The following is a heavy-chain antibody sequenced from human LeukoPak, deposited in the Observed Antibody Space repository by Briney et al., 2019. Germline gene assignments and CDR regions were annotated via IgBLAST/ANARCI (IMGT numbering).Heavy chain of an antibody. CDR3: ASSIIRGGYYYYMDV. D-gene: IGHD3-10*01. CDR2: IYPGDSDT. J-gene: IGHJ6*03. Sequence: GESLKISRKGSGYSFTSYWIAWVRQMPGKGLEWMGIIYPGDSDTRYSPSFQGQVTISADKSISTAYLQWSSLKASDTAVYYCASSIIRGGYYYYMDVWGKGTTVTVSS. V-gene: IGHV5-51*01. CDR1: GYSFTSYW.